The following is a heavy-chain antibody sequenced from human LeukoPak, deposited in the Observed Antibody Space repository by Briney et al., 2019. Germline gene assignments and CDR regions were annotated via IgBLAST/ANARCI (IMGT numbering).Heavy chain of an antibody. CDR1: GFSFSTYN. V-gene: IGHV3-21*01. Sequence: GGSLRLSCAASGFSFSTYNINWVRQAPGKGLEWVSSISSSSNYIYYADSVKGRFTISRDNAENSLYLQMNSLRAEDTAVYYCARRSPNYYFDYWGQGTLVTVSS. J-gene: IGHJ4*02. CDR3: ARRSPNYYFDY. CDR2: ISSSSNYI.